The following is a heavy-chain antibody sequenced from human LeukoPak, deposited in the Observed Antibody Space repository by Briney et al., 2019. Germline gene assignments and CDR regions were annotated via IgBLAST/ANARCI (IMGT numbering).Heavy chain of an antibody. Sequence: PSQTMSLTCTVYGGSISSASYYWNWIRQPAGKGLEWIGRIYTSGSTNYNPSLKSRVTMSVDTPKNQFSLKLSSVTAADTAVYYCARDITIFGVVSPYYYYMDVWGKGTTVTVSS. V-gene: IGHV4-61*02. D-gene: IGHD3-3*01. CDR2: IYTSGST. CDR1: GGSISSASYY. CDR3: ARDITIFGVVSPYYYYMDV. J-gene: IGHJ6*03.